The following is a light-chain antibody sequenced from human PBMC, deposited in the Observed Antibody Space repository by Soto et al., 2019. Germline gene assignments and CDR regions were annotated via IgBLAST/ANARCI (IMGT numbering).Light chain of an antibody. J-gene: IGKJ4*01. CDR1: QSVDSNY. V-gene: IGKV3-20*01. CDR3: QRYGASPPLP. CDR2: GAS. Sequence: IVLTQSPGTLSLSPGERATVSCRASQSVDSNYLAWYQQKPGQAPRLLIYGASNRATGIPDRFSGSGSATDFTLTISRLEPEDFAVYYCQRYGASPPLPFGGGTKVGIK.